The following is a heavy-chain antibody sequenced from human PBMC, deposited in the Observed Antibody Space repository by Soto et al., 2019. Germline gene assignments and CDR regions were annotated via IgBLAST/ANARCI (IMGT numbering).Heavy chain of an antibody. D-gene: IGHD6-6*01. Sequence: QVQLVESGGGVVQPGRSLRLSCAASGFTFSSYAMHWVRQAPGKGLEWVAVISYDGSNKYYADSVKGRFTISRDNSKNTLYLQMNSLRAEDTAVYYCARSIAARPDDYYYHGMDVWGQGTTVTVSS. J-gene: IGHJ6*02. CDR1: GFTFSSYA. V-gene: IGHV3-30-3*01. CDR2: ISYDGSNK. CDR3: ARSIAARPDDYYYHGMDV.